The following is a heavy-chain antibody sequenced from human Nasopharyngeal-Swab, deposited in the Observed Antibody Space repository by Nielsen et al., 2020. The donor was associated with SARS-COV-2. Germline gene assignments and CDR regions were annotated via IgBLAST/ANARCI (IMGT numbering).Heavy chain of an antibody. CDR2: ISYDGSNK. D-gene: IGHD6-13*01. CDR3: ARDGVDYSSSWYGLSYYFDY. Sequence: GGSLRLSCAASGFTFSSYAMHWVRQAPGKGLEWVAVISYDGSNKYYADSVKGRFTISRDNSKSTLYLQMNSLRPEDTAVYYCARDGVDYSSSWYGLSYYFDYWGQGTLVTVSS. CDR1: GFTFSSYA. V-gene: IGHV3-30-3*01. J-gene: IGHJ4*02.